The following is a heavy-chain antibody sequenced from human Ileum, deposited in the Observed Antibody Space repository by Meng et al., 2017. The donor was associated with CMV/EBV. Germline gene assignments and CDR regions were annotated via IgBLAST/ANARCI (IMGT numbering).Heavy chain of an antibody. CDR1: GFTFSSYA. J-gene: IGHJ4*02. D-gene: IGHD2-2*02. CDR3: ASRYCSGTSCSTPFDY. CDR2: ISGSGIST. Sequence: GGSLRLSCAASGFTFSSYAFHWVRQAPGKKLEYVSAISGSGISTYYADSVKGRFTISRDNSKNTLYLQMGSLRVEDMAVYFCASRYCSGTSCSTPFDYWGQGTSVTVYS. V-gene: IGHV3-64*02.